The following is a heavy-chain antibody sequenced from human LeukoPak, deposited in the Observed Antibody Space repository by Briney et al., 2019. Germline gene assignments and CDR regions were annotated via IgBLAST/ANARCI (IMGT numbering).Heavy chain of an antibody. CDR2: LKHDGSEK. V-gene: IGHV3-7*03. D-gene: IGHD2-2*02. CDR3: ARDPCSSTSCYTPFDY. J-gene: IGHJ4*02. Sequence: GGSLRLSCAASGFTFSSYWMSWVRQAPGKGLEWVANLKHDGSEKYYVDSVKGRFTISRDNAKNSLYLQMNSLRAEDTAVYYCARDPCSSTSCYTPFDYWGQGTLVTVSS. CDR1: GFTFSSYW.